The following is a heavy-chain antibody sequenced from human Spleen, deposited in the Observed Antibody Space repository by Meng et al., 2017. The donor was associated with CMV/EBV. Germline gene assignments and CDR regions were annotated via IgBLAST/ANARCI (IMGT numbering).Heavy chain of an antibody. Sequence: ESLKISCVASGLTFSNYWMNWVRQAPGKGLEWVANIKQDGSEKFYVDSVKGRFSISRDNAKNSLYLQINSLRAEDTAIYFCARGISSYDYWGQGTLVTVSS. D-gene: IGHD6-13*01. CDR2: IKQDGSEK. V-gene: IGHV3-7*01. CDR3: ARGISSYDY. CDR1: GLTFSNYW. J-gene: IGHJ4*02.